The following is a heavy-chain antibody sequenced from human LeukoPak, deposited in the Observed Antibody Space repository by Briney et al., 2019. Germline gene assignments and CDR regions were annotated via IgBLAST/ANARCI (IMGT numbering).Heavy chain of an antibody. CDR1: GGSISSSSYY. Sequence: SETLSLTCTVSGGSISSSSYYWGWIRQPPGKGLEWIGSIYYSGSTYYNPSLKSRVTISVDTSKNQFSLKLSSVTAADTAVYYCARSQMDVWGKGTTVTVSS. V-gene: IGHV4-39*07. CDR3: ARSQMDV. CDR2: IYYSGST. J-gene: IGHJ6*04.